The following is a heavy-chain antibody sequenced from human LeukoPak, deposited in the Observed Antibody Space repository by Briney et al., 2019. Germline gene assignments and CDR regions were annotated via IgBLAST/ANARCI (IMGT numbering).Heavy chain of an antibody. CDR1: GGSISSGDYY. D-gene: IGHD5-18*01. CDR2: IYYSGST. V-gene: IGHV4-30-4*08. J-gene: IGHJ4*02. CDR3: ARVGDTAMVPFDY. Sequence: PSETLSLTCTVSGGSISSGDYYWSWIRQPPGKGLEWIGYIYYSGSTYYNPSLKSRVTISVDTSKNQFSLKLSSVTAADTAVYYCARVGDTAMVPFDYWGQGTLVTVSS.